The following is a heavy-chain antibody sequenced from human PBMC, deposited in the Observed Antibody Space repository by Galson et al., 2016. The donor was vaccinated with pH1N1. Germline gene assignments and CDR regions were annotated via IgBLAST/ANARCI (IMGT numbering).Heavy chain of an antibody. CDR2: VKQDGSEI. D-gene: IGHD6-19*01. Sequence: PRLSCAASGFTFSNYWMNWVRQAPGKGLEWVASVKQDGSEIYYVDSVKGRYTISRDNAKNSQYLQMNSLRAADTAVYYCARAMAGPDSYWGQGTLVTVSS. V-gene: IGHV3-7*03. CDR1: GFTFSNYW. J-gene: IGHJ4*02. CDR3: ARAMAGPDSY.